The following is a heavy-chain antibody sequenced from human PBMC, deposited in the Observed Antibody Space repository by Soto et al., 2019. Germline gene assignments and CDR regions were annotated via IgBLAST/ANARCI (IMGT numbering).Heavy chain of an antibody. CDR3: AKGRSYYYYYGVDV. CDR2: IIDSGGST. Sequence: GGFLRLSCAAPGFTFCSCAIGWVRPAPGKGLEWVSDIIDSGGSTYYADSVRGRFTISRDNSKSTLYLQMNSLRAEDTALYYCAKGRSYYYYYGVDVWGQGTTVTVSS. CDR1: GFTFCSCA. J-gene: IGHJ6*02. V-gene: IGHV3-23*01.